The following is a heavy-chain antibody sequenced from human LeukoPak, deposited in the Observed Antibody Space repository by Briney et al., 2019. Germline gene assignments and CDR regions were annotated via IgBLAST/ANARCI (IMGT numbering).Heavy chain of an antibody. CDR3: ARERVSYDDYEPYYYYMDV. Sequence: SETLSLNCTVSGGSFSGYYWTWIRQFPGKGLEWIGEMNDRGTTNRNPSLRSRVTMSVDPSQNQFSLKLSSVTAADTAVYYCARERVSYDDYEPYYYYMDVWGKGTTVTVSS. D-gene: IGHD4-17*01. J-gene: IGHJ6*03. CDR1: GGSFSGYY. CDR2: MNDRGTT. V-gene: IGHV4-34*01.